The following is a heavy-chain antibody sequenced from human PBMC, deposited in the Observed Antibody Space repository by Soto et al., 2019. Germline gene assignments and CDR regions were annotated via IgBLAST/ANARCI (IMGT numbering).Heavy chain of an antibody. D-gene: IGHD3-3*01. Sequence: ASVKVSCKASGYSFTSLDINWVRQAPGQGLEWMGVINPHGGSTKYAQKFQGRVTMTRDTSRSTVYMELRSLRSDDTAIYYCARSSGGNFGIIIEGSNWFDPWGQGTLVTVSS. CDR3: ARSSGGNFGIIIEGSNWFDP. J-gene: IGHJ5*02. CDR1: GYSFTSLD. V-gene: IGHV1-46*01. CDR2: INPHGGST.